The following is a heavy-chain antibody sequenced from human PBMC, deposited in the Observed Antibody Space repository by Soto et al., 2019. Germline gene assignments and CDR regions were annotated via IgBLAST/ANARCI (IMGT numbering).Heavy chain of an antibody. J-gene: IGHJ4*02. V-gene: IGHV4-34*01. CDR1: GGSFSGYY. Sequence: SETLSLTCAVYGGSFSGYYWSWIRQPPGKGLEWIGEINHSGSTNYNPPLKSRVTISVDTSKNQFSLKLSSVTAADTAVYYCARDLDYYGSGSPPHYWGQGTLVTVSS. CDR2: INHSGST. D-gene: IGHD3-10*01. CDR3: ARDLDYYGSGSPPHY.